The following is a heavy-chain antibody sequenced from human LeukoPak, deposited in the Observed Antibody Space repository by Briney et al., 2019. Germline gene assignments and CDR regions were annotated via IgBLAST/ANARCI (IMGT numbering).Heavy chain of an antibody. V-gene: IGHV3-7*04. CDR2: IEQDGSDK. J-gene: IGHJ4*02. Sequence: PGGSLRLSCVASGFTFSTYWMSWVRQAPGKGLEWVTNIEQDGSDKNYVDSVRGRFTISRDNAKNSLNLQMDGLRAEDTAVYYCARGTLAGTNYPDYWGQGTLVTVSS. CDR1: GFTFSTYW. D-gene: IGHD6-19*01. CDR3: ARGTLAGTNYPDY.